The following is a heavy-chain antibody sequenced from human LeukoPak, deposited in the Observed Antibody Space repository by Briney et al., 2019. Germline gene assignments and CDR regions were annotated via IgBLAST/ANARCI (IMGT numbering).Heavy chain of an antibody. J-gene: IGHJ3*02. CDR1: GGSISSGDYY. D-gene: IGHD2-2*01. CDR2: IYYSGST. CDR3: ARVVVVPAATGHAFDI. Sequence: PSETLSLTCTVSGGSISSGDYYGSWIRQPPGKGLEWIGYIYYSGSTYYNPSLKSRVTISVDTSKNQFSLKLSSVTAADTAVYYCARVVVVPAATGHAFDIWGQGTMVTVSS. V-gene: IGHV4-30-4*01.